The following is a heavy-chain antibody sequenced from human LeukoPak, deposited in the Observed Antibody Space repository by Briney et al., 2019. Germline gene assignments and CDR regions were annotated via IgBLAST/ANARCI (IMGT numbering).Heavy chain of an antibody. CDR2: IYSGGST. V-gene: IGHV3-53*01. Sequence: GRCVRLPCAASGLSHRSNYLRWVRQAPGKGVEWVAVIYSGGSTYYADSVKGRFTITRDNSKNTLYLQMNSLRAEDTAVYYCARCKGIPFSGSYDYWGQGTLVTVSS. CDR1: GLSHRSNY. D-gene: IGHD1-26*01. CDR3: ARCKGIPFSGSYDY. J-gene: IGHJ4*02.